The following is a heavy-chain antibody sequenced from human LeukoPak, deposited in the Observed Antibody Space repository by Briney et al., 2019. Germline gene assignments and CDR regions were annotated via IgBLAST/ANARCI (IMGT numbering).Heavy chain of an antibody. CDR3: ARDLRAYCGGDCYPNYYYYYMDV. CDR2: ISWNSGSI. CDR1: GFTFDDYA. V-gene: IGHV3-9*01. D-gene: IGHD2-21*02. J-gene: IGHJ6*03. Sequence: GRSLRLSCAASGFTFDDYAMHWVRQAPGKGLEWVSGISWNSGSIGYADSVKGRFTISRDNAKNSLYLQMNSLRAEDTAVYYCARDLRAYCGGDCYPNYYYYYMDVWGKGATVTVSS.